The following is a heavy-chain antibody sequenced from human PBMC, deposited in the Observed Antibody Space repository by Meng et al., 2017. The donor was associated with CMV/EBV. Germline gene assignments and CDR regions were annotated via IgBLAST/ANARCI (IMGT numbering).Heavy chain of an antibody. J-gene: IGHJ6*02. CDR3: ARGLLGGFWSGYYTGWAPYYYYGMDV. CDR1: GYTFTSYY. Sequence: ASVKVSCKASGYTFTSYYMHWVRQAPGQGLEWMGIINPSGGSTSYAQKFQGRVTMTRDTSTSTVYMELSSLRSEDTAVYYCARGLLGGFWSGYYTGWAPYYYYGMDVWGQGTTVTVSS. D-gene: IGHD3-3*01. CDR2: INPSGGST. V-gene: IGHV1-46*01.